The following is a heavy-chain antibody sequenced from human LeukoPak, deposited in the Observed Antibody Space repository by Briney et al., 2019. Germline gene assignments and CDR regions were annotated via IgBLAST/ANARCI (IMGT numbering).Heavy chain of an antibody. D-gene: IGHD3-22*01. V-gene: IGHV3-7*01. CDR3: ARGAYYYDSSGYYSDY. CDR1: GFTFSSYW. CDR2: IKQEGREK. J-gene: IGHJ4*02. Sequence: GGSLTLSCAPPGFTFSSYWMSWVRQAPGKGLEWVANIKQEGREKYYVESVKGRFTISRDNAKNSLYLQMNSLRAEDTAVYYCARGAYYYDSSGYYSDYWGQGTLVTVSS.